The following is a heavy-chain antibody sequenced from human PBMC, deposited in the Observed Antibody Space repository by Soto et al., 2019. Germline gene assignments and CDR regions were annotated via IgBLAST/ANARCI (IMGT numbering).Heavy chain of an antibody. J-gene: IGHJ6*02. D-gene: IGHD6-6*01. CDR1: GFTVRTNY. V-gene: IGHV3-53*01. CDR3: ARDRSSSSSDYYYYGMDV. Sequence: GGSLRLSCAASGFTVRTNYMSWVRQAPGKGLEWVSVMYSGGTTYYADSVKGRFSISRDNSKNMLYLQMNSLRADDTAVYYCARDRSSSSSDYYYYGMDVWGQGTTVTVSS. CDR2: MYSGGTT.